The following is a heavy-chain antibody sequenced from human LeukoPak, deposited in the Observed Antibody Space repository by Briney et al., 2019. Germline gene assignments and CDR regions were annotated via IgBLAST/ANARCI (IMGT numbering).Heavy chain of an antibody. V-gene: IGHV3-15*01. J-gene: IGHJ3*02. Sequence: GGSLRLSCAASGFTFSNAWMSWVRQAPGKGLEWVGRIKSKTDGGTTDYAAPVKGRFTISRDDSKNTLYLQMNSLKTEDTAVYYCTTTAGYSYTRSAFDIRGQGTMVTASS. CDR2: IKSKTDGGTT. CDR1: GFTFSNAW. CDR3: TTTAGYSYTRSAFDI. D-gene: IGHD3-10*01.